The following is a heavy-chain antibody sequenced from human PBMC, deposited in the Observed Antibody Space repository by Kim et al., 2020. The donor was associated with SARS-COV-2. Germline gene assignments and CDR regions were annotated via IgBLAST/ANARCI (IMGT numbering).Heavy chain of an antibody. V-gene: IGHV3-33*01. D-gene: IGHD5-18*01. Sequence: GGSLRLSCAASGFTFSSYGMHWVRQAPGKGLEWVAVIWYDGSNKYYADSVKGRFTISRDNSKNTLYLQMNSLRAEDTAVYNCARDGSGYRHGNYYFDYWGQGTLVTVSS. CDR2: IWYDGSNK. J-gene: IGHJ4*02. CDR3: ARDGSGYRHGNYYFDY. CDR1: GFTFSSYG.